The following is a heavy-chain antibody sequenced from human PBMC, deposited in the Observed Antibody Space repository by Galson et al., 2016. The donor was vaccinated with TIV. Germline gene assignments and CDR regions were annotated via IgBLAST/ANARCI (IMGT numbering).Heavy chain of an antibody. Sequence: SVKVSCKASGGIFNSYAISWVRQAPGQGLEWMGRIIAIFGTTNYAQKFQGRVTITADESTSTVYMEVSRLRSDDTAVYYCARDPVSFGSGSYYPSSFDYWGQGTLVTVSS. D-gene: IGHD3-10*01. CDR1: GGIFNSYA. CDR3: ARDPVSFGSGSYYPSSFDY. CDR2: IIAIFGTT. V-gene: IGHV1-69*13. J-gene: IGHJ4*02.